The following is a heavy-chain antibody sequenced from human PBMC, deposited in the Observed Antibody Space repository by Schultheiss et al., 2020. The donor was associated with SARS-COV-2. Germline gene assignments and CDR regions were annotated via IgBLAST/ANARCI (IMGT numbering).Heavy chain of an antibody. CDR1: GFTFDDYA. V-gene: IGHV3-9*01. CDR3: ARDGGEDSSGYYPPRGYFDY. J-gene: IGHJ4*02. D-gene: IGHD3-22*01. Sequence: SCAASGFTFDDYAMHWVRQAPGKGLEWVSGISWNSGSIGYADSVKGRFTISRDNSKNTLYLQMNSLRAEDTAVYYCARDGGEDSSGYYPPRGYFDYWGQGTLVTVSS. CDR2: ISWNSGSI.